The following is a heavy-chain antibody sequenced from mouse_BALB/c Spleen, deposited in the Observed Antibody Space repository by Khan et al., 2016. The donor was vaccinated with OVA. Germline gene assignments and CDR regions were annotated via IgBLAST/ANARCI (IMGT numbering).Heavy chain of an antibody. CDR3: ARTEYYDYGPFPY. V-gene: IGHV3-2*02. CDR1: GYSITSEYA. D-gene: IGHD2-4*01. J-gene: IGHJ3*01. CDR2: ISYSGNT. Sequence: EVQLKESGPGLVKPSQSLSLTCTVTGYSITSEYAWYWIRQFPGNKLEWMGYISYSGNTRYNPSLKSRISITRDPSKNQIDLQLNSVTTEDTATYYCARTEYYDYGPFPYWGQGTLVTVAA.